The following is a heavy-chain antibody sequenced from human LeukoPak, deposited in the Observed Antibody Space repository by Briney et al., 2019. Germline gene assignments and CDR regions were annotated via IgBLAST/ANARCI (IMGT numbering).Heavy chain of an antibody. CDR2: IIPILGIA. D-gene: IGHD3-3*01. CDR3: ARVSRRRGVEPETVDY. Sequence: SVKVSCKASGGTFSSYALGWVRQAPGQGLEWMGRIIPILGIANYAQKFQGRVTITADKSTSTAYMELSSLRSEDTAVYYCARVSRRRGVEPETVDYWGQGTLVTVSS. J-gene: IGHJ4*02. CDR1: GGTFSSYA. V-gene: IGHV1-69*04.